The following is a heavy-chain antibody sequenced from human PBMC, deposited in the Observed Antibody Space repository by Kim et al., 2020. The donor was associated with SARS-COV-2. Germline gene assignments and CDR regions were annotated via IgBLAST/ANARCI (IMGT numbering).Heavy chain of an antibody. CDR3: ARGLEDTAMGSHKTYYYYGMDV. J-gene: IGHJ6*02. CDR2: INHSGST. CDR1: GGSFSGYY. V-gene: IGHV4-34*01. Sequence: SETLSLTCAVYGGSFSGYYWSWIRQPPGKGLEWIGEINHSGSTNYNPSLKSRVTISVDTSKNQFSLKLSSVTAADTAVYYCARGLEDTAMGSHKTYYYYGMDVWGQGTTVTVSS. D-gene: IGHD5-18*01.